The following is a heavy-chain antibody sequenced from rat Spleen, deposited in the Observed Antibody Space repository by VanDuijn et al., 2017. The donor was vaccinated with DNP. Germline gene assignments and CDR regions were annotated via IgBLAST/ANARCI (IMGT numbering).Heavy chain of an antibody. Sequence: EVQLQESGPGLVKPSQSLSLTCSVTGYSITSNFRWSWIRKFPGSEMEWIGHISYGGSTCDNPSLKSRFSITRDTAMNHFFLQLNSLTTEDTATYYCARLRLVWEVRAMDAWDQGTSVTVSS. J-gene: IGHJ4*01. CDR1: GYSITSNF. CDR3: ARLRLVWEVRAMDA. CDR2: ISYGGST. V-gene: IGHV3-1*01. D-gene: IGHD5-1*01.